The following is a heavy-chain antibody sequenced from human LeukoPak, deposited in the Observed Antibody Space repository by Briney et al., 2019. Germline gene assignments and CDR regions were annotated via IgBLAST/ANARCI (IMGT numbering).Heavy chain of an antibody. CDR1: GYTFTGYY. Sequence: ASVKVSCKASGYTFTGYYMHWVRQAPGQGLEWMGWINPYSGGTNYAQKFQGRVTMTRDMSISTAYMELSRLRSDDTAIYYCARDERWIQFNYWGQGTLVTVSS. D-gene: IGHD5-18*01. CDR3: ARDERWIQFNY. V-gene: IGHV1-2*02. CDR2: INPYSGGT. J-gene: IGHJ4*02.